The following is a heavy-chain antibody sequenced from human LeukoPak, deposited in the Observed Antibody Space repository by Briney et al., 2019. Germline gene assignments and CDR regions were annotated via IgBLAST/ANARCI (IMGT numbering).Heavy chain of an antibody. V-gene: IGHV3-53*01. J-gene: IGHJ3*02. Sequence: GGSLRLSCAASGFTVSSNYMSWVRQAPGKGLEWVSVIYSGGSTYYADSVKGRFTISRDNSKNTLYLQMNSLRAEDTAVYYCARGLSSSGYDSNAFDIWGQGTMVTASS. CDR2: IYSGGST. D-gene: IGHD5-12*01. CDR3: ARGLSSSGYDSNAFDI. CDR1: GFTVSSNY.